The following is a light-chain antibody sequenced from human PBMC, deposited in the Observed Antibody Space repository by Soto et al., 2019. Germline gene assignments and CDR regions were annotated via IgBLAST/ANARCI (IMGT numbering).Light chain of an antibody. J-gene: IGKJ1*01. CDR2: GAS. CDR1: QSVSSNY. Sequence: ETVLTQSPGTLSLSPGERATLSCRASQSVSSNYLAWYQQKPGQAPRLLIYGASTRATGIPDRFSGSGSGTDFTLTISRLELEDFAVYSCQQFGRSPPSWTFGQGTKVEIK. CDR3: QQFGRSPPSWT. V-gene: IGKV3-20*01.